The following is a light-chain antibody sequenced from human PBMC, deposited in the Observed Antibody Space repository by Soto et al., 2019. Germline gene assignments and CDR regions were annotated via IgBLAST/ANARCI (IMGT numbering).Light chain of an antibody. V-gene: IGKV1-39*01. CDR3: QHSSSFPLT. J-gene: IGKJ4*01. CDR1: QSINRY. Sequence: DIQMTQSPSSLSASVGDRITITCRASQSINRYLNWYQQKLGEAPRLLIYNAFTLQSGVPSRFSGGGSGTDFTLIISSLQRDDFATYYCQHSSSFPLTFGGGTKLEIK. CDR2: NAF.